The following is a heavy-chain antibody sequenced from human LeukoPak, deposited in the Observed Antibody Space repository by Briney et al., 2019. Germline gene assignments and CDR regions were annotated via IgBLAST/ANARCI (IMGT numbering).Heavy chain of an antibody. CDR3: ANDFDH. CDR2: ISGSDDNT. J-gene: IGHJ4*02. CDR1: GFTFSNYA. Sequence: GGSLRLSCAASGFTFSNYAMSWVRQAPGKGLEWVSTISGSDDNTYYADSVKGRFTISRDISKNTLYLQMNSLRADDTAVYYCANDFDHWGQGTLVTVSS. V-gene: IGHV3-23*01.